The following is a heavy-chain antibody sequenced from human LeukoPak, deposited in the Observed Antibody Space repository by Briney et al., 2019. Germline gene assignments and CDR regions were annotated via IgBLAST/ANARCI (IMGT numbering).Heavy chain of an antibody. CDR1: GFTFSSYS. D-gene: IGHD3-22*01. J-gene: IGHJ4*02. CDR3: ARVQGSSGYYYDY. V-gene: IGHV3-21*01. Sequence: GGSLRLSCAASGFTFSSYSMNWVRQAPGKGLEWVSSISSSSSYIYYADSVKGRFTISRDNAKNSLYLQMNSLRAEDTAVYYCARVQGSSGYYYDYWGQGTLVTVSS. CDR2: ISSSSSYI.